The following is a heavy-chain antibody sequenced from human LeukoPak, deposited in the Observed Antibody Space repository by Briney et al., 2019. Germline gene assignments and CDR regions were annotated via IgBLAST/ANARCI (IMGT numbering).Heavy chain of an antibody. CDR2: INPGSGDT. CDR3: VRDNPYGSGIVRVDS. Sequence: ASVKVSCKASGYTFTDFALHWVRQAPGQSLEWMGWINPGSGDTKSSQKFRDRVTITRDTSANTAYMQLTRLKSEDTAVYYCVRDNPYGSGIVRVDSWGQGTLVTVSS. J-gene: IGHJ4*02. CDR1: GYTFTDFA. D-gene: IGHD3-10*01. V-gene: IGHV1-3*01.